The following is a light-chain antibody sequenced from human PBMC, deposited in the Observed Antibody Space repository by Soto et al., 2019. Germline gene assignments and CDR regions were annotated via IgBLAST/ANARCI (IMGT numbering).Light chain of an antibody. J-gene: IGLJ1*01. CDR2: DVS. CDR1: SSDVGGYNY. V-gene: IGLV2-14*01. Sequence: QSALTQPASVSGSPGQSITISCTGTSSDVGGYNYVSWYQQHPGKAPKLMIYDVSNRPSGVSNRFSGSKSGNTASLTISGLQAEHEADYYCRSYTCSSPRVFGTRTKLTLL. CDR3: RSYTCSSPRV.